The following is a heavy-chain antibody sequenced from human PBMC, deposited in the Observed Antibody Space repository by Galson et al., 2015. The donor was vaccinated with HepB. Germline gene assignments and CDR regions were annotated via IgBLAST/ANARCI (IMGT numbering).Heavy chain of an antibody. Sequence: SLRLSCAASGFTFSSYAMHWVRQAPGKGLEWVAVISYDGSNKYYADSVKGRFTISRDNSKNTLYLQMNSLRAEDTAVYYCARDDSDRGYYYGMDVWGQGTTVTVSS. CDR3: ARDDSDRGYYYGMDV. CDR2: ISYDGSNK. D-gene: IGHD2-21*02. V-gene: IGHV3-30-3*01. J-gene: IGHJ6*02. CDR1: GFTFSSYA.